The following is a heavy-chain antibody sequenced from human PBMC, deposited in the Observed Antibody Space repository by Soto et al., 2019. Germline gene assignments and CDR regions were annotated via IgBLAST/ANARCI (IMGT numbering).Heavy chain of an antibody. Sequence: QLQLQESGPGLVKPSETLSLTCTVSGGSISSSSYYWGWIRQPPGKGLEWIGSIYYSGSTYYNPSLKSRVTISVDTSKNQFSLKLSSVTAADTAVYYCARHVPMGRYYDSSGYRYWFDPWGQGTLVTVSS. CDR2: IYYSGST. V-gene: IGHV4-39*01. CDR1: GGSISSSSYY. D-gene: IGHD3-22*01. J-gene: IGHJ5*02. CDR3: ARHVPMGRYYDSSGYRYWFDP.